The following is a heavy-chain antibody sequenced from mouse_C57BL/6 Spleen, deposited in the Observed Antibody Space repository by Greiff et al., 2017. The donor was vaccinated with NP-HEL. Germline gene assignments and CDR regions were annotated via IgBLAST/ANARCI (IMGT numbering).Heavy chain of an antibody. CDR2: INPSTGGT. V-gene: IGHV1-42*01. Sequence: EVQLQESGPELVKPGASVKISCKASGYSFTGYYMNWVKQSPEKSLEWIGEINPSTGGTTYNQKFKAKATLTVDKSSSTAYMQRKSLTSEDSAVYYCAKTYYGSSYGYFDVWGTGTTVTVAS. CDR3: AKTYYGSSYGYFDV. D-gene: IGHD1-1*01. J-gene: IGHJ1*03. CDR1: GYSFTGYY.